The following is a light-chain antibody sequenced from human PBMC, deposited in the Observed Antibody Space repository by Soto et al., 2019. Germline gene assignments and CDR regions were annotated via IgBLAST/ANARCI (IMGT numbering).Light chain of an antibody. V-gene: IGKV3-11*01. CDR3: QQRSTWPRT. CDR2: DAS. J-gene: IGKJ4*01. CDR1: QSLTSS. Sequence: EIVLTQSPATLSLSPGERATLSCRASQSLTSSLVWYQQKPGQAPRLLIYDASNRATGIPARFSVSGSGTEFTLTINSLEPEDFAVYYFQQRSTWPRTFGGGTKVEIK.